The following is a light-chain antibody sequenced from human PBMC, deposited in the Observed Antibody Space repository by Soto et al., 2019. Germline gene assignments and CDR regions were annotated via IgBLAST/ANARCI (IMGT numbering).Light chain of an antibody. Sequence: IHMTPSPASLSASVGDRVTITCRASQSISRYLNCYKQKPGKAPQLLISDASSLESGVPSRLSGGGSGTAFTLTISSLTAEDAAVYYCQQYDTTPTFGQGTKVDI. J-gene: IGKJ1*01. CDR1: QSISRY. CDR3: QQYDTTPT. CDR2: DAS. V-gene: IGKV1-39*01.